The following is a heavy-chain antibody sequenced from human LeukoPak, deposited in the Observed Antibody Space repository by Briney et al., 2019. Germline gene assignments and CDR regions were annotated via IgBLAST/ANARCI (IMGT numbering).Heavy chain of an antibody. CDR2: IYYSGST. J-gene: IGHJ4*02. CDR1: GGSISSRSYY. CDR3: ARHFYCSSTSCSHYFDL. Sequence: SETLSLTCTVSGGSISSRSYYWGWIRQPPGKGLEWIGSIYYSGSTYYNPSLKSRVTISVDTSKNPFSLTLSSVTAADTAVYYCARHFYCSSTSCSHYFDLWGQGTLVTVSS. D-gene: IGHD2-2*01. V-gene: IGHV4-39*01.